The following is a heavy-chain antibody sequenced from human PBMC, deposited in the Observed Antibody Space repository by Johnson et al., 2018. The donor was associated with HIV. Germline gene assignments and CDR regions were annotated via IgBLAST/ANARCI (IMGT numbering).Heavy chain of an antibody. CDR1: GFTFSTHW. CDR2: IKQDGSQK. Sequence: VQLVESGGGLVQPGGSLRLSCAASGFTFSTHWMTWVRQAPGKGLEWVANIKQDGSQKYYAGSVKGRFTISRDNAKNTLYLQMNSLRAEDTAVYYCAREGPSERAGFDIWGQGTMVTVSS. V-gene: IGHV3-7*01. J-gene: IGHJ3*02. CDR3: AREGPSERAGFDI.